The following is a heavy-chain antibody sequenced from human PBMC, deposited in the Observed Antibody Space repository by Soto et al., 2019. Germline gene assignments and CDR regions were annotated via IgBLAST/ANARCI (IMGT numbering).Heavy chain of an antibody. J-gene: IGHJ3*01. CDR2: ILYDGTKE. V-gene: IGHV3-33*01. D-gene: IGHD3-16*01. CDR1: GFTFRQYG. Sequence: QVQLVESGGGVFQPGTSLRLSCAASGFTFRQYGMHWVRQAPGKGLDWVAVILYDGTKEYYADSVKGRFTISRDNPGNMVYLQLNSLRAEDTAVYYRVRGWGSCVHLSSLDFWGQGTTVVVSS. CDR3: VRGWGSCVHLSSLDF.